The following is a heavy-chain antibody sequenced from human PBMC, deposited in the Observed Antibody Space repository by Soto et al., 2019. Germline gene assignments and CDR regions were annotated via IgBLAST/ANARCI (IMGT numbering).Heavy chain of an antibody. J-gene: IGHJ4*02. D-gene: IGHD1-26*01. Sequence: QITLKESGPTLVKPTQTLTLTCTFSGFSLTTDRVGVGWIRQPPGEALEWLAVIYWDDSKTYRPSLESRLTKTKDTTKNQVALTMTNMDSLDTATYYCAHAYGGRSLYWGQGTLVTVSS. CDR2: IYWDDSK. CDR1: GFSLTTDRVG. V-gene: IGHV2-5*02. CDR3: AHAYGGRSLY.